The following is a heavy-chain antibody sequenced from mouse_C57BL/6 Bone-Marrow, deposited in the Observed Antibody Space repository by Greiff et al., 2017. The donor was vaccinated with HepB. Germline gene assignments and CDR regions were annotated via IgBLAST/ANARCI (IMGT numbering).Heavy chain of an antibody. V-gene: IGHV1-50*01. Sequence: QVQLKQPGAELVKPGASVKLSCKASGYTFTSYWMQWVKQRPGQGLEWIGEIDPSDSYTNYNQKFKGKATLTVDTSSSTAYMQLSSLTSEDSAVYYCARMPLYDGYYLAYWGQGTLVTVSA. CDR2: IDPSDSYT. CDR3: ARMPLYDGYYLAY. J-gene: IGHJ3*01. CDR1: GYTFTSYW. D-gene: IGHD2-3*01.